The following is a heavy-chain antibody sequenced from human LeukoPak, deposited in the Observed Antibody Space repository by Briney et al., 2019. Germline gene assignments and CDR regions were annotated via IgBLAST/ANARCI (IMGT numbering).Heavy chain of an antibody. D-gene: IGHD3-10*01. CDR3: AKDRHYYAFDP. J-gene: IGHJ5*02. CDR1: GFTFSSYG. V-gene: IGHV3-30*18. Sequence: SGGSLRLSCAASGFTFSSYGMHWVRQAPGKGLEWVAVISYDGSNKYYADSVKGRFTISRDNSKNTLYLQMNSLRAEDTAVYYCAKDRHYYAFDPWGQGTLVTVSS. CDR2: ISYDGSNK.